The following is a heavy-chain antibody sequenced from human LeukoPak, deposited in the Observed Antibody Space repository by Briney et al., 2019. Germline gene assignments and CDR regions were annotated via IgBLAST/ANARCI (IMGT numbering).Heavy chain of an antibody. CDR2: INWNGGST. D-gene: IGHD1-26*01. CDR1: GFTFDDYG. V-gene: IGHV3-20*01. CDR3: ARMAGGSYLNYMDV. J-gene: IGHJ6*03. Sequence: GGSLRLSCAASGFTFDDYGMSWVRHPPGKGLEWVSGINWNGGSTGYADSVKGRFTISRDNAKNSLYLQMNSLRAEDTALYHCARMAGGSYLNYMDVWGKGTTVTVSS.